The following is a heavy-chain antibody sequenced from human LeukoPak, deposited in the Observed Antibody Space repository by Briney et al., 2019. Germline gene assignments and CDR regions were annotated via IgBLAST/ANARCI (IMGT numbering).Heavy chain of an antibody. Sequence: PSETLSLTCTVSGGSISSSSYYWGRIRQPPGKGLEWIGSIYYSGSTYYNPSLKSRVTISLDTSKKQFFLKLTSVTAADTAVYYCARVVGITRIDYWGQGTLVTVSS. CDR2: IYYSGST. CDR3: ARVVGITRIDY. V-gene: IGHV4-39*07. CDR1: GGSISSSSYY. D-gene: IGHD3-10*01. J-gene: IGHJ4*02.